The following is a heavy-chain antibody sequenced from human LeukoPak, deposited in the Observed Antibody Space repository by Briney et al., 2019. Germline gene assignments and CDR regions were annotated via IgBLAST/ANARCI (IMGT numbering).Heavy chain of an antibody. J-gene: IGHJ4*02. CDR1: GFTFSSYG. Sequence: GGSPRLSCAASGFTFSSYGMHWVRQAPGKGLEWVAFIRYDGSNKYYADSVKGRFTISRDNSKNTLYLQMNSLRAEDTAVYYCARDLSGVTGYTYGRGIDYWGQGTLVTVSS. V-gene: IGHV3-30*02. D-gene: IGHD5-18*01. CDR3: ARDLSGVTGYTYGRGIDY. CDR2: IRYDGSNK.